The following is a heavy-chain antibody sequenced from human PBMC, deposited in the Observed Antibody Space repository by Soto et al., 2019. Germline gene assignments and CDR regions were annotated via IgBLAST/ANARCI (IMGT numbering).Heavy chain of an antibody. CDR1: GFTFSSYG. D-gene: IGHD1-1*01. CDR2: IWYDGSEK. J-gene: IGHJ4*02. CDR3: ARQSLGNIRLRGFDY. V-gene: IGHV3-33*01. Sequence: QVQLVESGGGVVQPGRSLRLSCAASGFTFSSYGMHWVRQAPGKGLEWVAVIWYDGSEKYYGDPVKGRFTISRDNSKNTLYLQMNSLRAEDTAVYYCARQSLGNIRLRGFDYWGQGALVTVSS.